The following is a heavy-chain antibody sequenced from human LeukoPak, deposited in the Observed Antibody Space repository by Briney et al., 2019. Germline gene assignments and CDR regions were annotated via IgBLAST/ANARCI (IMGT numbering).Heavy chain of an antibody. CDR2: INPNSGGT. D-gene: IGHD6-6*01. CDR1: GYTFTGYY. V-gene: IGHV1-2*02. Sequence: ASVKVSFKASGYTFTGYYMHWVRQAPGQGLEWMGWINPNSGGTNYAQKFQGRVTMTRDTSISTAYMELSRLRSDDTAVYYCARAEAASRRYFDYWGQGTLVTVSS. J-gene: IGHJ4*02. CDR3: ARAEAASRRYFDY.